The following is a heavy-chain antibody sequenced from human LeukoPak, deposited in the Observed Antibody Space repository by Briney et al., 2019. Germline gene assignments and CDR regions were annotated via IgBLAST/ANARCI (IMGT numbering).Heavy chain of an antibody. Sequence: PGGSLRLSCAASGFTFSSYAMSWVRQAPGKGLEWVSAISGSGGSTYYADSVKGRFTISRDNSKNTLYLQMNSLRAEDTAVHYCAKDMIYGSGSYYNPIFDYWGQGTLVTVSS. V-gene: IGHV3-23*01. CDR3: AKDMIYGSGSYYNPIFDY. D-gene: IGHD3-10*01. J-gene: IGHJ4*02. CDR2: ISGSGGST. CDR1: GFTFSSYA.